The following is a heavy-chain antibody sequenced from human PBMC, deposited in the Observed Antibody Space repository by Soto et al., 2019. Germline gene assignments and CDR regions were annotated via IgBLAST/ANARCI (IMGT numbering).Heavy chain of an antibody. D-gene: IGHD1-26*01. CDR1: GFTVISNY. Sequence: EVRLVRPGGAWTQPGGSLRLSCAASGFTVISNYMSWARQAPGKGLEWVPVIYSGGSPYYADSVRGRFTISRDNSKNTLELQMNSLRAEDTAVYYCARDPPRSGRHGWGQGTLVTVSS. CDR3: ARDPPRSGRHG. V-gene: IGHV3-53*01. J-gene: IGHJ4*02. CDR2: IYSGGSP.